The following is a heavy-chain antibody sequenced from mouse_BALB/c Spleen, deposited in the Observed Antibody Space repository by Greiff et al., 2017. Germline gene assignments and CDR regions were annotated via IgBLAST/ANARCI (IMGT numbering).Heavy chain of an antibody. D-gene: IGHD1-1*01. J-gene: IGHJ4*01. CDR3: ARDPLREGAMDY. Sequence: QVQLQQSGPGLVQPSQSLSITCTVSGFSLTSYGVHWVRQSPGKGLEWLGVIWSGGSTDYNAAFISRLSISKDNSKSQVFFKMNSLQAIDTAIYYCARDPLREGAMDYWGQGTSVTVSS. V-gene: IGHV2-2*02. CDR1: GFSLTSYG. CDR2: IWSGGST.